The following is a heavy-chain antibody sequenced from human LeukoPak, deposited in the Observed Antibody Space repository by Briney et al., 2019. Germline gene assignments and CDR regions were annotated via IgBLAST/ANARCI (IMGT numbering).Heavy chain of an antibody. CDR3: ARISSSNWYNERGAFDV. J-gene: IGHJ3*01. D-gene: IGHD6-13*01. CDR2: IYTSGSP. V-gene: IGHV4-4*07. Sequence: SETLSLTCTVSGYSISSGYYWSWIRQPAGKGLEWIGHIYTSGSPNYNPSLKSRVTMSVDTSKNQFSLKLSSVTAADTAVYYCARISSSNWYNERGAFDVWGQGTMVTVSS. CDR1: GYSISSGYY.